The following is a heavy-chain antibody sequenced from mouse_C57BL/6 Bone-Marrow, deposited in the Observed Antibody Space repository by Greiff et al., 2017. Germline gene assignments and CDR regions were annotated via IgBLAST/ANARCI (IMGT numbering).Heavy chain of an antibody. J-gene: IGHJ4*01. Sequence: VQLQESGPGLVQPSQSLSITCTVSGFSLTSYGVHWVRQSPGKGLEWLGVIWRGGSTDYNAAFMSRLSITKDNSKSQVFFKMNSLQADDTAIYYCAKNPMITYYAMDYWGQGTSVTVSS. CDR2: IWRGGST. CDR3: AKNPMITYYAMDY. V-gene: IGHV2-5*01. D-gene: IGHD2-4*01. CDR1: GFSLTSYG.